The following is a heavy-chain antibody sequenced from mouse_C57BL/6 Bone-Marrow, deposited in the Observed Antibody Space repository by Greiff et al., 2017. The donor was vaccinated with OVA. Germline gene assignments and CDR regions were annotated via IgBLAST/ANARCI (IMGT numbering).Heavy chain of an antibody. V-gene: IGHV3-6*01. D-gene: IGHD1-1*01. CDR3: AFYYGSSWGFAY. Sequence: EVQLQQSGPGLVKPSQSLSLTCSVTGYSITSGYYWNWIRQFPGNKLEWMGYISYDGSNNYNPSLKNRISITRDTSKNQFFLKLNSVTTEDTATYYCAFYYGSSWGFAYWGQGTLVTVSA. J-gene: IGHJ3*01. CDR1: GYSITSGYY. CDR2: ISYDGSN.